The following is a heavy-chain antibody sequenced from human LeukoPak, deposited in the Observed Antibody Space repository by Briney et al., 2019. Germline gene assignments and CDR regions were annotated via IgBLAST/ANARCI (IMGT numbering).Heavy chain of an antibody. CDR2: ISSDGSIT. D-gene: IGHD2-15*01. V-gene: IGHV3-74*01. CDR1: VLTLCNYW. Sequence: PGGSLRLSCAASVLTLCNYWTHWVRQAPREGLEWVSHISSDGSITTYADSVKGRFTISRDNTKNTVYLQMNSLRVEDTAVYFCARPYCSGGACYFPPDYWGQGTLVTVSS. J-gene: IGHJ4*02. CDR3: ARPYCSGGACYFPPDY.